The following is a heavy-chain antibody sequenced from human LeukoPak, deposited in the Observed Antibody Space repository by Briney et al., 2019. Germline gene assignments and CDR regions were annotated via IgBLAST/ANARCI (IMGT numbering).Heavy chain of an antibody. V-gene: IGHV3-15*01. J-gene: IGHJ4*02. D-gene: IGHD5-12*01. CDR3: TTDGSPLDPYDRFDY. CDR1: GFTFSNAW. CDR2: IKSKTDGGTT. Sequence: PGGSLRLSCAASGFTFSNAWMSWVRQAPGKGLEWVGRIKSKTDGGTTDYAAPVKGRFTISRDDSKNTLYLQMNSLKTEDTAVYYCTTDGSPLDPYDRFDYWGQGTLVTVSS.